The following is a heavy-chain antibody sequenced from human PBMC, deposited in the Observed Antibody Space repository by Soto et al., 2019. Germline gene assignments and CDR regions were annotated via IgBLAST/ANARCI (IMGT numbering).Heavy chain of an antibody. V-gene: IGHV4-34*01. Sequence: SETLSLTCAVYGGSFSGYYWSWIRQPPGKGLEWIGEINHSGSTNYNPSLKSRVTISVDTSKNQFSLKLSSVTAADTAVYYCARGLVTLGYYGSGSYFYNWFDPWGQGTLVTVSS. CDR3: ARGLVTLGYYGSGSYFYNWFDP. D-gene: IGHD3-10*01. J-gene: IGHJ5*02. CDR1: GGSFSGYY. CDR2: INHSGST.